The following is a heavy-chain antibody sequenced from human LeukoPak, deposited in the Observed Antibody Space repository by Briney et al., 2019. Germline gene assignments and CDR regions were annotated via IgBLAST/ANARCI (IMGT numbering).Heavy chain of an antibody. D-gene: IGHD2-2*01. V-gene: IGHV1-24*01. CDR3: ATEGLRAVPAANPYYYYGMDV. CDR2: FDPEDGET. Sequence: ASVKVSCKVSGYTLTELSMHWVRQAPGKGLEWKVGFDPEDGETIYAQKFQGRVTMTEGSSTDTAYMELSSLRSEHTAVYYCATEGLRAVPAANPYYYYGMDVWGKGPTVTVSS. J-gene: IGHJ6*04. CDR1: GYTLTELS.